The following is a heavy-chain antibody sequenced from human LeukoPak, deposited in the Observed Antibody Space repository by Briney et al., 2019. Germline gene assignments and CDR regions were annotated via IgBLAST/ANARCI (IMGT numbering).Heavy chain of an antibody. CDR3: ARDGGNRSTSYFDY. CDR2: INPNSGGT. V-gene: IGHV1-2*02. CDR1: GYTFTSYY. D-gene: IGHD4-23*01. Sequence: GASVKVSCKASGYTFTSYYMHWVRQAPGQGLEWMGWINPNSGGTNFAQKFQGRVTMTRDTSVTTAYMELTSLTSDDTAVYYCARDGGNRSTSYFDYWGLGTLITVSS. J-gene: IGHJ4*02.